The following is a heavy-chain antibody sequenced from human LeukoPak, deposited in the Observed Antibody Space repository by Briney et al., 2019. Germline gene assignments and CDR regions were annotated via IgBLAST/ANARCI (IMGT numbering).Heavy chain of an antibody. V-gene: IGHV3-66*01. D-gene: IGHD3-10*01. CDR3: ARGWGYFGSGHAFDV. CDR2: IFSGGDI. J-gene: IGHJ3*01. Sequence: PGGSLRLSCAASGFTFSNYGMHWVRQAPGKGLEWVSVIFSGGDIYYADSVKDRFTISRDISKNTLYLQMNSLRAEDTAVYYCARGWGYFGSGHAFDVWGQGTMVTVSS. CDR1: GFTFSNYG.